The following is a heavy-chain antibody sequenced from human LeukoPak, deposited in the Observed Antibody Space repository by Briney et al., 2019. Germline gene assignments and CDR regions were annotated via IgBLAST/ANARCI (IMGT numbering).Heavy chain of an antibody. CDR3: AREGFYGEYYFDY. J-gene: IGHJ4*02. CDR2: ISGSSSYI. Sequence: GGSLRLSCAASGFTFSSYSMNWVRQAPGKGLEWVSSISGSSSYIYYIGSVKGRFTISRDNAKNSLYLQMNSLRAEDTAMYYCAREGFYGEYYFDYWGQGTLVTVSS. V-gene: IGHV3-21*01. CDR1: GFTFSSYS. D-gene: IGHD2/OR15-2a*01.